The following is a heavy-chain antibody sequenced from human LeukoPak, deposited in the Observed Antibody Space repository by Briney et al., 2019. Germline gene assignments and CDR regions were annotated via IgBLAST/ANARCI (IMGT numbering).Heavy chain of an antibody. CDR3: AKDHDSAWQDKYFLH. Sequence: GGSLRLSCAASGFTFSNAWMSWVRQAPGKGLEWVSTISATAGTTYYADSVKGRFTISRDSSKNALHLQMNSLRAEDTAIYYCAKDHDSAWQDKYFLHWGQGTLVTVSS. V-gene: IGHV3-23*01. CDR1: GFTFSNAW. CDR2: ISATAGTT. D-gene: IGHD6-19*01. J-gene: IGHJ1*01.